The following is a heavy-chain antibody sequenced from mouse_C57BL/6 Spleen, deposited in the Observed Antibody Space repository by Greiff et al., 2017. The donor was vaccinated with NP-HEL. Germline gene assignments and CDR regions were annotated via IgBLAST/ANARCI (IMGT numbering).Heavy chain of an antibody. Sequence: QVQLQQSGAELVKPGASVKMSCKASGYTFTSYWITWVKQRPGQGLEWNGDIYPGSGSTNYNEKFKSKATLTVDTSSSTAYMQLSSLTSEDSAVYYCAKDSSGTGFDYWGQGTTLTVSS. CDR3: AKDSSGTGFDY. CDR2: IYPGSGST. CDR1: GYTFTSYW. V-gene: IGHV1-55*01. J-gene: IGHJ2*01. D-gene: IGHD3-2*02.